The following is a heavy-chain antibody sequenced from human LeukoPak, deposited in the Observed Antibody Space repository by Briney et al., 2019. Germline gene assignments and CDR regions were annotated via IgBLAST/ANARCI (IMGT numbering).Heavy chain of an antibody. Sequence: SETLSLTCTVSGGYISSYYWSWIRQPAGKGLEWIGRVYSSGSTNYNPSLKSRVTLSVDTSKNQFSLKLASVTAADTAVYYCARKGISAVAGAFDIWGQGTTVAVSS. CDR2: VYSSGST. CDR3: ARKGISAVAGAFDI. CDR1: GGYISSYY. J-gene: IGHJ3*02. V-gene: IGHV4-4*07. D-gene: IGHD6-19*01.